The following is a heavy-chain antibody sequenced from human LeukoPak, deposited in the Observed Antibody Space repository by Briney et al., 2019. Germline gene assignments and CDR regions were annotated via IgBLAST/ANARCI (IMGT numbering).Heavy chain of an antibody. J-gene: IGHJ4*02. CDR3: ARSPRPRFSPFLFDY. CDR2: INHSGST. Sequence: PSETLSLTCAVYGGSFSGYYWSWIRQPPGKGLEWIGEINHSGSTNYNPSLKSRVTTSVDTSKNQFSLKLSSVTAADTAVYYCARSPRPRFSPFLFDYWGQGTLVTVSS. CDR1: GGSFSGYY. V-gene: IGHV4-34*01. D-gene: IGHD3-3*01.